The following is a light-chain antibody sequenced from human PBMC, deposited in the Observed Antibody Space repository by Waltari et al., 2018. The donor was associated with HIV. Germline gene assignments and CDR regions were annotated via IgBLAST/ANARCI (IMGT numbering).Light chain of an antibody. CDR3: QQYNNWPLT. V-gene: IGKV3-15*01. CDR2: SAS. CDR1: QSLSTN. J-gene: IGKJ4*01. Sequence: VMTQSPATLSLYPGERATLSCRASQSLSTNLAWYQQQPGQAPRLLIYSASTRATGIPARFSGSGSGTEYTLTISSLQSEDFAIYYCQQYNNWPLTFGGGTKVEIK.